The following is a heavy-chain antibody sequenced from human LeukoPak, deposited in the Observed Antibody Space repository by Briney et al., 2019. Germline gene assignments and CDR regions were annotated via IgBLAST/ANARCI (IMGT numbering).Heavy chain of an antibody. CDR3: ARDRFLEWLFDY. D-gene: IGHD3-3*01. CDR2: ISYDGNNK. V-gene: IGHV3-30-3*01. Sequence: PGGSLRLSCAASGFTFSSYAMHWVRQAPGRGLEWVAVISYDGNNKYYADSVKGRFTISRDNSKNTLYLQMNSLRAEDTAVYYCARDRFLEWLFDYWGQGTLVTVSS. J-gene: IGHJ4*02. CDR1: GFTFSSYA.